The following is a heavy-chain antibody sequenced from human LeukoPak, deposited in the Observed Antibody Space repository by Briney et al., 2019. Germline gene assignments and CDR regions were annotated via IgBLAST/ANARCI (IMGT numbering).Heavy chain of an antibody. CDR1: GSTFTSYA. D-gene: IGHD4-17*01. V-gene: IGHV3-23*01. CDR3: AKRPTVTTDY. J-gene: IGHJ4*02. CDR2: ISGSGGST. Sequence: GGSLRLSCAASGSTFTSYAMSWVRQAPGKGRGGGSAISGSGGSTYYADSVKGRFTISRDNSKNTLYLQMNRLRAEDTAVYYCAKRPTVTTDYWGQGTLVTVSS.